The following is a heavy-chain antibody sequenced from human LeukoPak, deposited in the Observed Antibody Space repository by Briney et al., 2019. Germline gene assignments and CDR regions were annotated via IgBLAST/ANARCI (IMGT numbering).Heavy chain of an antibody. CDR1: GFTFSSYV. CDR2: ISYDGSNK. V-gene: IGHV3-30*04. D-gene: IGHD2-21*01. CDR3: ARGYCGGDCLDY. Sequence: GSSLTLSRAVSGFTFSSYVMHWVRQAPGKGLEGVGVISYDGSNKHSADPEKGRFTISRDNSKNTLYLHMNRLRCEDPAVYYGARGYCGGDCLDYWGQGTLVTVSS. J-gene: IGHJ4*02.